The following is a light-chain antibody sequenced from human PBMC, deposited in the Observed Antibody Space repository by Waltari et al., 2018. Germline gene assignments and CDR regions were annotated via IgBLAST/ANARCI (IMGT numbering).Light chain of an antibody. CDR2: LTS. Sequence: IVITQSPLSLPVPPGEPASIPCRSSQSLLHSNGNTYVEWFLQKPGQSPQLLIYLTSRRASGVPDRFIGSGSGTDFTLKISRVEAEDVGIYYCMQALQTPWTFGQGTRVEIK. CDR3: MQALQTPWT. CDR1: QSLLHSNGNTY. J-gene: IGKJ1*01. V-gene: IGKV2-28*01.